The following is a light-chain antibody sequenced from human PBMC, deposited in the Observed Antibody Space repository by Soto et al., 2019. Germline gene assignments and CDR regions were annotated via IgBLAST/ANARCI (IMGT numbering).Light chain of an antibody. CDR1: QSVSGY. CDR3: QQRSNWPST. V-gene: IGKV3-11*01. J-gene: IGKJ4*01. CDR2: DAS. Sequence: EIVLTQSPATLSLSPGNRATLSCRASQSVSGYLAWYQQKPGQAPRLLIYDASNRATCIPARFSGSGSGTDFTRTITILEPEDFAVYYCQQRSNWPSTFGGGIKVEI.